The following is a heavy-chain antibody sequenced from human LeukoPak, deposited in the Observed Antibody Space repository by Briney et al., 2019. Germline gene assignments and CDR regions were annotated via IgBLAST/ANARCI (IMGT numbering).Heavy chain of an antibody. Sequence: GGSLTLSCAASGFTFSSYAMSWARQAPGKGLEWVSAIIGSGSSTYYADFVKGRFTITRDNCKNTLFLQMNSLRAEDTGVYYCAVDRAQQLLLDCWGQGSLVTVSS. CDR2: IIGSGSST. V-gene: IGHV3-23*01. J-gene: IGHJ4*02. CDR1: GFTFSSYA. CDR3: AVDRAQQLLLDC. D-gene: IGHD6-13*01.